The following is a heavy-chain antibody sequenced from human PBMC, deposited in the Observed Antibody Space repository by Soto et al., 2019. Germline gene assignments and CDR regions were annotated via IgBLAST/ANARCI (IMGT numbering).Heavy chain of an antibody. J-gene: IGHJ4*02. D-gene: IGHD3-10*01. CDR2: ISGSGGST. V-gene: IGHV3-23*01. Sequence: EVQLLESGGGLVQPGGSLRLSCAASGFTFSSYAMSWVRQAPGKGLEWVSAISGSGGSTYYADSVKGRFTISRDNSKKPVYPQMNSLRAEDTAVYYCAISRKVRGVIIPGRKIADYWGQGTLVTVSS. CDR3: AISRKVRGVIIPGRKIADY. CDR1: GFTFSSYA.